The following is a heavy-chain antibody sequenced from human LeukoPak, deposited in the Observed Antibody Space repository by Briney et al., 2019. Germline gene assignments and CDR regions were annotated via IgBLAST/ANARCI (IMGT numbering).Heavy chain of an antibody. V-gene: IGHV4-30-4*08. CDR1: GGSISSGDYY. CDR3: ARDKVAAGPTETDYAY. J-gene: IGHJ4*02. D-gene: IGHD6-13*01. Sequence: PSETLSLTCTVSGGSISSGDYYWSWIRQPPGKGLEWIGYIYYSGNTYYNPSLKSRVTMSVDTSKNQFSLNLSSVTAADTAVYYCARDKVAAGPTETDYAYWGQGTLVTVSS. CDR2: IYYSGNT.